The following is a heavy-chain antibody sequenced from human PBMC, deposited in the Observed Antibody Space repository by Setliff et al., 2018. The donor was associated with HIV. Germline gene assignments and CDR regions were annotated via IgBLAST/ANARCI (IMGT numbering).Heavy chain of an antibody. Sequence: SVKVSCKASGGTVSDFRITWVRQAPGQGLEWMGEITPFVGITNYAQKFQGRVTISADESTATAYIELSSLTSQDTAVYYCARDKGIREAASLDYWGQGSLVTVSS. V-gene: IGHV1-69*10. CDR1: GGTVSDFR. J-gene: IGHJ4*02. CDR2: ITPFVGIT. CDR3: ARDKGIREAASLDY. D-gene: IGHD6-13*01.